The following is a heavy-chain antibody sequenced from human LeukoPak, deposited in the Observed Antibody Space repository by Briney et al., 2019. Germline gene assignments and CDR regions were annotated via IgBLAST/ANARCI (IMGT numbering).Heavy chain of an antibody. D-gene: IGHD5-18*01. J-gene: IGHJ1*01. Sequence: GRSLRLSCTASRFTFSSYAMHWVRQAPGKGLEWVASISYDGSNTYYADSVKGRFTISRDNSKNTLFVQMNSLRAEDTAVYYCARAAGINMVTPVHFQDWGQGTLVIVSS. CDR3: ARAAGINMVTPVHFQD. V-gene: IGHV3-30*04. CDR2: ISYDGSNT. CDR1: RFTFSSYA.